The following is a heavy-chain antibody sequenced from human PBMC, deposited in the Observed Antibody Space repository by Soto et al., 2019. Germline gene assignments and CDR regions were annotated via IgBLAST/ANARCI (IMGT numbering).Heavy chain of an antibody. V-gene: IGHV3-64*01. CDR3: ARRGDSSRWHNVYMDV. J-gene: IGHJ6*03. Sequence: EAQLVESGGGLVQPGGSLRLSCAASGFTFSNYEMHWLRQAPGKGLEYVSGISNNGAHTDYAKSVKGRFTISKDNSENTLYLQMGGLRAEDMARYYCARRGDSSRWHNVYMDVWGKGTTVTVSS. D-gene: IGHD6-13*01. CDR2: ISNNGAHT. CDR1: GFTFSNYE.